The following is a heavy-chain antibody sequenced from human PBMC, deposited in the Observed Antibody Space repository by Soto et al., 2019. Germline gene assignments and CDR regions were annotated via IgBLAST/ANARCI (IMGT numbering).Heavy chain of an antibody. CDR3: AKDRVSVTTGFDY. J-gene: IGHJ4*02. D-gene: IGHD4-17*01. CDR2: ISWNSGSI. V-gene: IGHV3-9*01. CDR1: GVTFDDYA. Sequence: EVQLVESGGGLVQPGRSLRLSCAASGVTFDDYAMHWVRQAPGKGLEWVSGISWNSGSIGYADSVKGRFTISRDNAKNSLYLQMNSLRAEDTALYYCAKDRVSVTTGFDYWGQGTLVTVSS.